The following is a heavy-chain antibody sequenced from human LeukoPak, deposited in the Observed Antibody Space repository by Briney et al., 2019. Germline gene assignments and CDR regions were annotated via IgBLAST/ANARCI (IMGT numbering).Heavy chain of an antibody. CDR1: GFPFSNYW. J-gene: IGHJ4*02. Sequence: GSLRLSCAASGFPFSNYWMCWVRQAPGKGLEWVANIRPDGGERNYVDSVKGRFTISRDNGKNSLYLQMHRLRTEDTAVYYCARDVVGALDYWGQGTLVTVSS. V-gene: IGHV3-7*01. CDR2: IRPDGGER. D-gene: IGHD1-26*01. CDR3: ARDVVGALDY.